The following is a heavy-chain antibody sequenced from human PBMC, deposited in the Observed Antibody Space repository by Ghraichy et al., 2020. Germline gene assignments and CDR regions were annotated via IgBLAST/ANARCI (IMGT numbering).Heavy chain of an antibody. CDR3: AKDHDITDNPWGWFDP. D-gene: IGHD3-10*01. CDR2: ISGSGSAT. CDR1: GFIFSSYA. J-gene: IGHJ5*02. V-gene: IGHV3-23*01. Sequence: LSLTCAGSGFIFSSYAMSWVRQAPGKGLEWGSSISGSGSATFYADSVKGRFTISRDNSKNTLSLQMNSLRAEDTAVYYCAKDHDITDNPWGWFDPWGQGPLVTVS.